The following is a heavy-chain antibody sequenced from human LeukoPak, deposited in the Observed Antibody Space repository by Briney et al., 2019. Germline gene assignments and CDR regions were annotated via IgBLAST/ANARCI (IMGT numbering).Heavy chain of an antibody. CDR2: IWYDGSNK. CDR1: GFTFSSYG. V-gene: IGHV3-33*01. CDR3: ARDYDSSGYSYYFDH. Sequence: PGGSLRLSCAASGFTFSSYGMHWVRQAPGKGLEWVAVIWYDGSNKYYADSVKGRFTISRDNSKNTLYLQMNSLRAEDTAVYYCARDYDSSGYSYYFDHWGQGTLVTVSS. D-gene: IGHD3-22*01. J-gene: IGHJ4*02.